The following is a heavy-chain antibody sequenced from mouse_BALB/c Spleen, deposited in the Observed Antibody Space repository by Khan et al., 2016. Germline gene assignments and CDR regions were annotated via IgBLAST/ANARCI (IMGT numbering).Heavy chain of an antibody. D-gene: IGHD1-1*01. V-gene: IGHV9-3-1*01. J-gene: IGHJ1*01. CDR2: INTYTGEP. Sequence: QIQLVQSGPELKKPGETVKISCKASGYTFTNYGMNWVKQAPGKGLKWMGWINTYTGEPTYADDFKGRFAFSLETSASTAYLQINNLKNEDTATYFCAPSTTTGYFDVWGAGTTVTVSS. CDR1: GYTFTNYG. CDR3: APSTTTGYFDV.